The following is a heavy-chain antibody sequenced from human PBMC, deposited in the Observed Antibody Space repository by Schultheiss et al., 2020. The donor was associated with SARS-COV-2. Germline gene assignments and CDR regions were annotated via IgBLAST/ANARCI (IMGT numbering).Heavy chain of an antibody. CDR3: ARRSGYDSYYYYYYMDV. V-gene: IGHV3-48*01. CDR1: GFTFSSYA. Sequence: GGSLRLSCAASGFTFSSYAMHWVRQAPGKGLEWVSAISGSGGSTYYADSVKGRFTISRDNAKNSLYLQMNSLRAEDTAVYYCARRSGYDSYYYYYYMDVWGKGTTVTVSS. D-gene: IGHD5-12*01. CDR2: ISGSGGST. J-gene: IGHJ6*03.